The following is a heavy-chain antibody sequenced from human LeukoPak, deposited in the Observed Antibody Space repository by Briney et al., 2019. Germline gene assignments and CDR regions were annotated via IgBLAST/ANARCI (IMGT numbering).Heavy chain of an antibody. Sequence: GGSLRLSCAASGFTFSSYSMNWVRQAPGKGLEWVSSISSSSSYIYYADSVKGRFTISRDNSKNTLYLQMNSLRAEDTAVYYCAKSERIGLLLGRGIDYWGQGTLVTVSS. V-gene: IGHV3-21*01. J-gene: IGHJ4*02. D-gene: IGHD2-15*01. CDR2: ISSSSSYI. CDR1: GFTFSSYS. CDR3: AKSERIGLLLGRGIDY.